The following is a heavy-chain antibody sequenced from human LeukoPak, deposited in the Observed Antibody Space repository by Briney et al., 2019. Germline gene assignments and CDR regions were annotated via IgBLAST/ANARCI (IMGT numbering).Heavy chain of an antibody. CDR1: GYSFTNYW. Sequence: GESLKISCKGSGYSFTNYWIGWVRQMPGKGLEWMGITYPGDSDTRYSPSFQGQVTISADKSITTAYLQWSSLKASDTAMYYCAKRRDGYNLWVFDYWGQGTLVTVSS. CDR2: TYPGDSDT. CDR3: AKRRDGYNLWVFDY. V-gene: IGHV5-51*01. J-gene: IGHJ4*02. D-gene: IGHD5-24*01.